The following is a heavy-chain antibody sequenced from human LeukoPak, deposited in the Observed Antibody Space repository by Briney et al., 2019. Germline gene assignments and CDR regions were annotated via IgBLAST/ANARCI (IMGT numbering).Heavy chain of an antibody. Sequence: SVKVSCKASGGTFSSYAISWVRQAPGQGLEWMGGIIPIFGTANYAQKFQGRVTITTDESTSTAYMELSSLRSEDTAVYYCARAESVAGNFDYWGQGTLVTVSS. V-gene: IGHV1-69*05. CDR2: IIPIFGTA. J-gene: IGHJ4*02. CDR3: ARAESVAGNFDY. D-gene: IGHD6-19*01. CDR1: GGTFSSYA.